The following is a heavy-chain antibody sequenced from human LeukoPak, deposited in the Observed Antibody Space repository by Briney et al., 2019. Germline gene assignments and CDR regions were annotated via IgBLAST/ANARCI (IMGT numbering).Heavy chain of an antibody. CDR2: IYYSGST. J-gene: IGHJ3*02. D-gene: IGHD1-26*01. CDR3: ARREGDAFDI. CDR1: GGSISSYY. Sequence: NTSETLSLTCTVSGGSISSYYWTWIRQPPGKGLEWIGYIYYSGSTNYNPSLKSRVTISVDTSKNQFSLKLSSVTAADTAVYYCARREGDAFDIWGQGTMVTVSS. V-gene: IGHV4-59*08.